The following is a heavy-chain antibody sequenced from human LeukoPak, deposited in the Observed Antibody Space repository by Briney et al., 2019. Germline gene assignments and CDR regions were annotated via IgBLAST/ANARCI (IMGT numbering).Heavy chain of an antibody. CDR2: ISSNPYT. CDR3: ARTQNWYYFDY. J-gene: IGHJ4*02. CDR1: GVSISSGGYY. V-gene: IGHV3-11*03. Sequence: LSLTCTVSGVSISSGGYYWNWIRQAPGKGLEWVSYISSNPYTSYADSVKGRFTISRDNAKKSLYLQMNSLRAEDTAVYYCARTQNWYYFDYWGQGTLVTVSS. D-gene: IGHD1-1*01.